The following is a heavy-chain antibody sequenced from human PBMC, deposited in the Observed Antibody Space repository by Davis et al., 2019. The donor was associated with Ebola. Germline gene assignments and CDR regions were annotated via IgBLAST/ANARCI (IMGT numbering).Heavy chain of an antibody. CDR3: ARGDFWSGYYTSYFDY. Sequence: PSETLSLTCTVPGGSISSYYWSWIRQPPGKGLEWIGYIYYNGSTNYNPSLTCRVTISVDTSKNQFSLKLSSVTAADTAVYYCARGDFWSGYYTSYFDYWGQGTLVTVSS. CDR2: IYYNGST. V-gene: IGHV4-59*01. D-gene: IGHD3-3*01. CDR1: GGSISSYY. J-gene: IGHJ4*02.